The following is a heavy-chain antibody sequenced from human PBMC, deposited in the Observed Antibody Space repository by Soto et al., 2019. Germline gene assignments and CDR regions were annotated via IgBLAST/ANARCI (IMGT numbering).Heavy chain of an antibody. CDR3: ARQQKLELRSYWFDP. J-gene: IGHJ5*02. CDR1: GYTFTSYY. D-gene: IGHD1-7*01. V-gene: IGHV1-46*01. CDR2: INPSGGGT. Sequence: ASVKVSCKASGYTFTSYYMHWVRQAPGQGLEWMGIINPSGGGTSYAQKFQGRVTMTRDTSTSTVYMELSSLRSEDTAVYYCARQQKLELRSYWFDPWGQGTLVTVSS.